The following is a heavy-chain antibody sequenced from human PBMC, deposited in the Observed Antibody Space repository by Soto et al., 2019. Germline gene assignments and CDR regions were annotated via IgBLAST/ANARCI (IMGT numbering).Heavy chain of an antibody. V-gene: IGHV1-69*12. D-gene: IGHD3-16*01. Sequence: QVQLVQSGAEVKKPGFSVRVSCKASGGTFSTYGITWVRQAPGQGLEWMGGIIPIFDTANYAQKFQGRLTITADESTSTAYMELSSLRSDDTAIYYCARDRVRALGYLDYWRQGTLVTVSS. J-gene: IGHJ4*02. CDR1: GGTFSTYG. CDR3: ARDRVRALGYLDY. CDR2: IIPIFDTA.